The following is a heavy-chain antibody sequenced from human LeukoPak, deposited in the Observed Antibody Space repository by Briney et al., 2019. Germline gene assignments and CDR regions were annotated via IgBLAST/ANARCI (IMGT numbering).Heavy chain of an antibody. Sequence: KASETLSLTCTVSGGSISSGDYYWSWIRQPPGKGLEWIGYIYYSGSTYYNPSLKSRVTISVDTSKNQFSLKLSSVTAADTAVYYCARYCSSTSCYPQYYFDYWGQGTLVTASS. CDR1: GGSISSGDYY. CDR3: ARYCSSTSCYPQYYFDY. CDR2: IYYSGST. D-gene: IGHD2-2*01. V-gene: IGHV4-30-4*01. J-gene: IGHJ4*02.